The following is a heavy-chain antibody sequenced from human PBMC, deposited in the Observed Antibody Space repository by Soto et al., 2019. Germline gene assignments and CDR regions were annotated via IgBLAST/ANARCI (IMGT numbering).Heavy chain of an antibody. CDR2: INPGNGDT. Sequence: QVQLVQSGTEVKKHGASVKVSCKTSGYSFTKYGLHWVRQAPGQRLEWMGWINPGNGDTKYSQKFQGRVTITRDTSATTAYMELSSLRSEDSSVFYCARTDCSSTSCYNYYYYGMHVWGQGTTVTVSS. CDR1: GYSFTKYG. D-gene: IGHD2-2*01. V-gene: IGHV1-3*01. J-gene: IGHJ6*02. CDR3: ARTDCSSTSCYNYYYYGMHV.